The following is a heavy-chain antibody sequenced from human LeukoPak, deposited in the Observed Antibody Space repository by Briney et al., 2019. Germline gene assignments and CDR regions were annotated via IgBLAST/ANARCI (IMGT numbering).Heavy chain of an antibody. J-gene: IGHJ6*02. CDR2: ISAYNGNT. D-gene: IGHD2-2*01. CDR1: GYTFTSYG. CDR3: ARESYCSSTSCYSDYYYYGMDV. Sequence: ASVKVSCKASGYTFTSYGISWARQAPGQGLEWMGWISAYNGNTNYAQKLQGRVTMTTDTSTSTAYMGLRSLRSDDTAVYYCARESYCSSTSCYSDYYYYGMDVWGQGTTVTVSS. V-gene: IGHV1-18*01.